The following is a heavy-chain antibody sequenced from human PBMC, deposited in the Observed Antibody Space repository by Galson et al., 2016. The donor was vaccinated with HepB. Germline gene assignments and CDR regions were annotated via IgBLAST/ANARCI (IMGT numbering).Heavy chain of an antibody. CDR1: GFTFTTYA. V-gene: IGHV3-23*01. CDR3: SKISSSSAYYSDAFAL. D-gene: IGHD3-22*01. Sequence: SLRLSCAASGFTFTTYAMSWVRQAPGKGLEWVSGISDSDPSTYYADSVKGRFTISRDNSKNTLYLQMNSLRAEDTAVYYWSKISSSSAYYSDAFALWGQGAIVT. CDR2: ISDSDPST. J-gene: IGHJ3*01.